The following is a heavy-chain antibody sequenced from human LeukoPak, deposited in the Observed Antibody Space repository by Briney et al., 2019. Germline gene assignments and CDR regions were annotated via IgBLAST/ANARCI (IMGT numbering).Heavy chain of an antibody. V-gene: IGHV4-34*01. CDR3: VRYSDYGGLYFDY. Sequence: SETLSLTCAVYGGSFSGYYWSWIRQPPGKGLEWIGEINHSGSTNYNPPLKSRVTISVDTSKNQFSLKLSSVTAADTAVYYCVRYSDYGGLYFDYWGQGTLVTVSS. CDR2: INHSGST. CDR1: GGSFSGYY. J-gene: IGHJ4*02. D-gene: IGHD4-23*01.